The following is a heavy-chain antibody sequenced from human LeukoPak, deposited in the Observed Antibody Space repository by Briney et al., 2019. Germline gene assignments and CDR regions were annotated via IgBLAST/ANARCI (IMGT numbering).Heavy chain of an antibody. CDR1: GGTFSGYY. Sequence: SETLSLTCAVSGGTFSGYYWSWIRQPPGKGLEWIAEINHSGSTNYNPSLKSRVTISVDSSKTQFSLKLSSVTAADTAVYYCARWRGYCSGGSCYPYYFDYWGQGTPVTVS. J-gene: IGHJ4*02. CDR3: ARWRGYCSGGSCYPYYFDY. CDR2: INHSGST. D-gene: IGHD2-15*01. V-gene: IGHV4-34*01.